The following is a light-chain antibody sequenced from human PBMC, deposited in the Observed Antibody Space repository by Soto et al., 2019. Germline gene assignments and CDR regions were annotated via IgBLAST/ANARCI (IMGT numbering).Light chain of an antibody. Sequence: EIVLTQSPGTLSLSPGERATLSCRASQSVSSSYLAWYQQKPGQAPRLLIYGASSRGTGIPDRFRGSGSGTDFTLIISRLEAEDFAVYYCQQYGSSSWTFGQGTKVDIK. CDR3: QQYGSSSWT. CDR2: GAS. J-gene: IGKJ1*01. V-gene: IGKV3-20*01. CDR1: QSVSSSY.